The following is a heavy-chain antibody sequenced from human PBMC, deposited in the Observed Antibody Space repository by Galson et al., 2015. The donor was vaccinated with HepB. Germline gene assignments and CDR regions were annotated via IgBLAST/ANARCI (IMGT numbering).Heavy chain of an antibody. CDR3: ARHDDSSSWASMDV. CDR1: GYTFTDHY. V-gene: IGHV1-2*02. CDR2: INSKSGGT. D-gene: IGHD6-6*01. J-gene: IGHJ6*03. Sequence: SVKVSCKASGYTFTDHYVHWVRQAPGQGLEWMGWINSKSGGTNYAQKFQDRVTMTWDTSISTAYMELSRLRSDDTAVYYCARHDDSSSWASMDVWGKGTTVTVSS.